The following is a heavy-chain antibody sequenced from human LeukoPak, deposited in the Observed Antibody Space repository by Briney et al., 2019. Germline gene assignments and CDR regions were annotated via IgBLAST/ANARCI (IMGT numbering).Heavy chain of an antibody. D-gene: IGHD4-23*01. V-gene: IGHV1-69*01. CDR2: IIPTFGTA. CDR1: GGTSSNYA. CDR3: ARGWLAETTVVTLYNY. J-gene: IGHJ4*02. Sequence: ASVKVSCKASGGTSSNYAINWVRQAPGQGLEWMGGIIPTFGTAHYSQKFQGRVTITAVDSMNTAYMELSSLRSDDTAVYYCARGWLAETTVVTLYNYWGQGTLVTVSS.